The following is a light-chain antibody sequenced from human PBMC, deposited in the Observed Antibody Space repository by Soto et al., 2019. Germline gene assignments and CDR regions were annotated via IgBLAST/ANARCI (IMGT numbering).Light chain of an antibody. CDR2: EAS. CDR3: QQYKSYSPT. Sequence: DIQMTQSPSTLSASVGDRVTITCRASQRISSWLAWYQQKPGKAPKLLIYEASSLKSGVPSRFSGSGSGTEFTLTISSLQPDDFATYYCQQYKSYSPTFGQGTKVDIK. V-gene: IGKV1-5*01. CDR1: QRISSW. J-gene: IGKJ1*01.